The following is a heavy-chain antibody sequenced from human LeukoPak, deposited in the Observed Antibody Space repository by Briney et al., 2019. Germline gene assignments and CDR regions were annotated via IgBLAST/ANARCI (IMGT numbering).Heavy chain of an antibody. CDR1: GRSFSGYY. Sequence: SETLSLTCAVYGRSFSGYYWSWIRQPPGKGLEWLGEINHSGSTNYNPSLKSRVTISVDTSKDQFSLKLSSVTAADTAVYYCARGGYDFWSGRLYYYYYMDVWGKGTTVTVSS. J-gene: IGHJ6*03. V-gene: IGHV4-34*01. CDR2: INHSGST. D-gene: IGHD3-3*01. CDR3: ARGGYDFWSGRLYYYYYMDV.